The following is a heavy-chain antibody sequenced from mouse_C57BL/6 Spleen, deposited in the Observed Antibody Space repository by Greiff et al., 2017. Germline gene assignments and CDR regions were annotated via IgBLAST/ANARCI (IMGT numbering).Heavy chain of an antibody. V-gene: IGHV3-6*01. CDR3: ARELGRGGYFDY. CDR1: GYSITSGYY. J-gene: IGHJ2*01. CDR2: ISYDGSN. D-gene: IGHD4-1*01. Sequence: EVKLQESGPCLVKPSQSLSLTCSVTGYSITSGYYWNWIRQFPGNKLEWMGYISYDGSNNYNPSLKNRISITRDTSKNQFFLKLNSVTTEDTATYYCARELGRGGYFDYWGQGTTLTVSS.